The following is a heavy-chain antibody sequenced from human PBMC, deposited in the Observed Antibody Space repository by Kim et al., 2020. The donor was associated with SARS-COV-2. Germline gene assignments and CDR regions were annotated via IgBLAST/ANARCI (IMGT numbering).Heavy chain of an antibody. J-gene: IGHJ4*02. CDR1: GESFRGYF. D-gene: IGHD3-16*01. CDR3: ARGRYPVTTFGYFDY. Sequence: SETLSLTCAVYGESFRGYFWTWIRQPPGKGLEWIGGINHSGITNYNPSLKSRVTILIDMSNNRFSLKLHSVTAADTAVYYCARGRYPVTTFGYFDYWGQGPLVTVSS. V-gene: IGHV4-34*01. CDR2: INHSGIT.